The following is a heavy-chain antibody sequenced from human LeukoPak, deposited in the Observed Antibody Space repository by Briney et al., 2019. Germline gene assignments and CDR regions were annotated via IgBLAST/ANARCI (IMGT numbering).Heavy chain of an antibody. CDR1: GDSLDNLY. Sequence: SETLSLTCAVYGDSLDNLYWSWVRQSPGKGLEWIGEVKVGGDTKYNPSLKSRVTMAADTSRNQFSLRLTFATAADTAIYYCARSFGWYALDVWGQGALVTVSS. J-gene: IGHJ4*02. CDR3: ARSFGWYALDV. CDR2: VKVGGDT. D-gene: IGHD6-19*01. V-gene: IGHV4-34*01.